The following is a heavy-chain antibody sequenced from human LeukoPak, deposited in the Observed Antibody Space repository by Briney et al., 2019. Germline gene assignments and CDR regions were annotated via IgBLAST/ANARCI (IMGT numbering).Heavy chain of an antibody. CDR3: ARRVVGLIDR. D-gene: IGHD1-26*01. CDR2: IYYSGTT. CDR1: GSSISSTSYY. Sequence: SETLSLTCIVSGSSISSTSYYWGWLRQPPGAGLEWIGCIYYSGTTYYNPSLKSRVAMSVDTSKNHFSLKVNSVTAADTAVYYCARRVVGLIDRWGQGTLLTVSS. J-gene: IGHJ5*02. V-gene: IGHV4-39*02.